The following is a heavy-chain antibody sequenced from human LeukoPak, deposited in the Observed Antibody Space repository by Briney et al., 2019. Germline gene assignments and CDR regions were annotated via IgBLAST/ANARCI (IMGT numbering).Heavy chain of an antibody. CDR2: IYYSGST. CDR3: ARGSYGDYVGVEDAFDI. Sequence: SETLSLTCTVSGGSVSSGSYYWSWIRQPPGKGLEWIGYIYYSGSTNYNPSLKSRVTISVDTSKNQFSLKLSSVTAADTAVYYCARGSYGDYVGVEDAFDIWGQGTMVTVSS. CDR1: GGSVSSGSYY. D-gene: IGHD4-17*01. V-gene: IGHV4-61*01. J-gene: IGHJ3*02.